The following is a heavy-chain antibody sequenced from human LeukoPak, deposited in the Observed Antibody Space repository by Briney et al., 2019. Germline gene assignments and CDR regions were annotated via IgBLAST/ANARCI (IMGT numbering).Heavy chain of an antibody. V-gene: IGHV3-7*01. Sequence: GGSLRLSCAASGFTFSTYWMSWVRQAPGKGLEWVANINQDGSATNYVDSAKGRFIVSRDNAKNSVFLQMSSLRAEDTAVYYCAISAGWEQAYWGQGTLVTVSS. CDR2: INQDGSAT. J-gene: IGHJ4*02. D-gene: IGHD1-26*01. CDR1: GFTFSTYW. CDR3: AISAGWEQAY.